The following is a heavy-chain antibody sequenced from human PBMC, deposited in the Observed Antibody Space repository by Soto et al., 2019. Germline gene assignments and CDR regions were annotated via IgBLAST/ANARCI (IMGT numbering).Heavy chain of an antibody. Sequence: QVQLVQSGAEVTKPGSSVKVSCKASGGTFSSYAISWLRQAPGQGLAWMGGIIPIFGTANYAQKFQGRVTICADESTITAYVELCSLRSGDTAVYYCARGVNIVVVVAATGYYYGMDVWGQGSTVTVSS. CDR1: GGTFSSYA. CDR3: ARGVNIVVVVAATGYYYGMDV. D-gene: IGHD2-15*01. V-gene: IGHV1-69*01. CDR2: IIPIFGTA. J-gene: IGHJ6*02.